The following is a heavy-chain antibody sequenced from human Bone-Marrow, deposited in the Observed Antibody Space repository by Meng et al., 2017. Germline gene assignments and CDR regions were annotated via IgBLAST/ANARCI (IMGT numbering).Heavy chain of an antibody. D-gene: IGHD4-11*01. CDR3: VRSNVNNCFDP. V-gene: IGHV6-1*01. Sequence: QVQLQQSGPGLVKPLKTLSLTCAISGDSVSSNSAAWSWIRQSPSRGLEWLGRTYYRSKWYNDYAVSVKSQLTVNPDPSKNQFSLQLDSVTPDDTAVYYCVRSNVNNCFDPWGQGTLVTVSS. CDR2: TYYRSKWYN. J-gene: IGHJ5*02. CDR1: GDSVSSNSAA.